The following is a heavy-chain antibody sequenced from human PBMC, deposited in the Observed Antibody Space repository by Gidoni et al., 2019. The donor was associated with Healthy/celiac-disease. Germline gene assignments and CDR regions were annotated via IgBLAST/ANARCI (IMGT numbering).Heavy chain of an antibody. V-gene: IGHV3-49*04. CDR2: IRSKAYGGTT. D-gene: IGHD4-17*01. Sequence: EVQLVESGGGLVQPGRSLRLSCTASGFPFGDYAMSWVRQAPGKGLEWVGFIRSKAYGGTTEYAASVKGRFTISRDDSKSIAYLQMNSLKTEDTAVYYCTREHGDYVFDFYGKDVWGQGTTVTVSS. CDR1: GFPFGDYA. CDR3: TREHGDYVFDFYGKDV. J-gene: IGHJ6*02.